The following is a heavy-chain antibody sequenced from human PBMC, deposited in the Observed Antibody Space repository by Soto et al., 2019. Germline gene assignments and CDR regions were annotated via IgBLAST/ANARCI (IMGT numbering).Heavy chain of an antibody. Sequence: GSSVKVSCKASGYIFTADYIYWVRQAPGQGLEWMGGINPNSGGTIYAQKFQGRVTMTRDTSISTAYMELSRLRSDDTAVYYCAREGGIRFVYSYGLDYWGQGTLVTVSS. D-gene: IGHD5-18*01. J-gene: IGHJ4*02. CDR1: GYIFTADY. V-gene: IGHV1-2*02. CDR2: INPNSGGT. CDR3: AREGGIRFVYSYGLDY.